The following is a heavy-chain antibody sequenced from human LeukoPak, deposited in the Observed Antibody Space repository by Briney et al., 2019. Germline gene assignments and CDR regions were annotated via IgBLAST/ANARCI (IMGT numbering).Heavy chain of an antibody. D-gene: IGHD6-13*01. CDR1: GFTFSSYW. J-gene: IGHJ4*02. CDR2: IKQDGSEK. CDR3: ASDGDTGYSSSWVDY. V-gene: IGHV3-7*01. Sequence: PGGSLRLSCAASGFTFSSYWMSWVRQAPGKGLEWVANIKQDGSEKYYVDSVKGRFTISRDNAKNSLYLQMNSLRAEDTAVYYCASDGDTGYSSSWVDYWGQGTLVTVSS.